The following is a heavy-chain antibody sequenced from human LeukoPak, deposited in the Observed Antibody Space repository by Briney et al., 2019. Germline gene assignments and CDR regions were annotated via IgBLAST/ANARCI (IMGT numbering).Heavy chain of an antibody. D-gene: IGHD3-22*01. CDR1: GGSISSGSYY. CDR2: IYTSGST. CDR3: ATTYYYDSSGLYY. Sequence: SQTLSLTCTVSGGSISSGSYYWSWIRQPAGKGLEWTGRIYTSGSTNYNPSLKSRVTISVDTSKNQFSLKLSSVTAADTAVYYCATTYYYDSSGLYYWGQGTLVTVSS. J-gene: IGHJ4*02. V-gene: IGHV4-61*02.